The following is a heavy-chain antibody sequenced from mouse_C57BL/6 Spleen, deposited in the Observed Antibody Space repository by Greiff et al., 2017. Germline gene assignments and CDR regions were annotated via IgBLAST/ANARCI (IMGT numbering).Heavy chain of an antibody. J-gene: IGHJ1*03. CDR2: IYPRSGNT. V-gene: IGHV1-81*01. CDR1: GYTFTSYG. CDR3: ARNGSSHWYCDV. Sequence: VQLQQSGAELVRPGASVKLSCKASGYTFTSYGISWVKQRTGQGLEWIGEIYPRSGNTYYNEKFKGKATLTADKSSSTAYMELRSLTSEDSAVYFCARNGSSHWYCDVWGTGTTVTVST. D-gene: IGHD1-1*01.